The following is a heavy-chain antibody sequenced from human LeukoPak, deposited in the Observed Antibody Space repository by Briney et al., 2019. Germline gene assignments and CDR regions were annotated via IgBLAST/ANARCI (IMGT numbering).Heavy chain of an antibody. Sequence: KPSETLSLTCAVYGGSFSGYYWSWIRQPPGKGLEWIGEINHSGSTNYNPSLKSRVTISVDTSKNQFSLKLSSVTAADTAVYYCARGQSYDFWSGAPRVFDIWGQGTMVTVSS. CDR3: ARGQSYDFWSGAPRVFDI. D-gene: IGHD3-3*01. CDR1: GGSFSGYY. V-gene: IGHV4-34*01. CDR2: INHSGST. J-gene: IGHJ3*02.